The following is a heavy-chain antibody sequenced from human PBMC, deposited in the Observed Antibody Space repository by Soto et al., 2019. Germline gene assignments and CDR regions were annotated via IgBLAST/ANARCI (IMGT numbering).Heavy chain of an antibody. V-gene: IGHV1-69*04. D-gene: IGHD6-19*01. Sequence: ASVKVSCKASGSTFSSYTISWVRQAPGQGLEWMGRIIPILGIANYAQKFQGRVTITADKSTSTAYMELSSLRSEDTAVYYCARESHSSGWYDWGQGTLVTVSS. CDR1: GSTFSSYT. J-gene: IGHJ4*02. CDR3: ARESHSSGWYD. CDR2: IIPILGIA.